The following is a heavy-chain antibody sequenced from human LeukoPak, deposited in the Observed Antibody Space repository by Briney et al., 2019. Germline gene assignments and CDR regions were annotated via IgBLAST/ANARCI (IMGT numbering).Heavy chain of an antibody. CDR1: GGSISSYY. Sequence: SETLSLTCTVSGGSISSYYWSWIRQPPGKGLGWIGYIYYSGSTNYNPSLKSRLIISVDTSKNQFSLKLSSVTAADTAVYYCARILPSAMSQFDDWGQGTLVTVSA. D-gene: IGHD2-2*01. CDR3: ARILPSAMSQFDD. J-gene: IGHJ4*02. CDR2: IYYSGST. V-gene: IGHV4-59*01.